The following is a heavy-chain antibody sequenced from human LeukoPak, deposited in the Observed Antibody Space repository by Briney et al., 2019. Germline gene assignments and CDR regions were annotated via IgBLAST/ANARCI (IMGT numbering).Heavy chain of an antibody. CDR1: GYTFNRYD. J-gene: IGHJ5*02. CDR3: ARGRIRVAAAASLRGWFDP. CDR2: MNPNSGNT. Sequence: GASVKVSCKASGYTFNRYDIHWVRQATGQGLEGMGWMNPNSGNTGYAQKFQGRVTMTRNTSISTAYMELSSLRSEDTAVYYCARGRIRVAAAASLRGWFDPWGQGTLVTVSS. V-gene: IGHV1-8*01. D-gene: IGHD2-2*01.